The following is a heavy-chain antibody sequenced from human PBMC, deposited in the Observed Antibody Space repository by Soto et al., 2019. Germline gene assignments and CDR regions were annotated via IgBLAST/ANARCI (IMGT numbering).Heavy chain of an antibody. CDR2: ISGSGGST. CDR3: AKDLGQQLDYYYYGMDV. D-gene: IGHD6-13*01. J-gene: IGHJ6*02. Sequence: GGSLRLSCAASGFTFSSYAMSWVRQAPGKGLEWVSAISGSGGSTYYADSVKGRFTISRDNSKNTLYPQMNSLRAEDTAVYYFAKDLGQQLDYYYYGMDVWGQGTTVTVSS. V-gene: IGHV3-23*01. CDR1: GFTFSSYA.